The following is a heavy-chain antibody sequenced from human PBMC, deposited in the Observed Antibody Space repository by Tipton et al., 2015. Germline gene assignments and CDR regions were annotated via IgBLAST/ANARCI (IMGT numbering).Heavy chain of an antibody. CDR1: GFTFSNYY. V-gene: IGHV3-11*01. CDR2: IDSSGRTI. J-gene: IGHJ2*01. D-gene: IGHD1-7*01. Sequence: GSLRLSCAASGFTFSNYYMSWIRQAPGKGLEWFSYIDSSGRTIYYTDSVKGRFTISRDNSKNSLYLQMNSLGDDDTAVYYCAREPLPRTSYWYFDLWGRGTLVTVSS. CDR3: AREPLPRTSYWYFDL.